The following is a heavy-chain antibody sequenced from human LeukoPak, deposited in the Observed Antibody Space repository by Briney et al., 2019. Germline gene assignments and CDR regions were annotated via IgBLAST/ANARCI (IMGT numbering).Heavy chain of an antibody. J-gene: IGHJ4*02. CDR2: IYSGGST. CDR3: ARDGGYGQGYLGVLDY. CDR1: GFTVSSNY. D-gene: IGHD5-18*01. V-gene: IGHV3-53*01. Sequence: GGSLRLSCAASGFTVSSNYMSWVRQAPGKGLEWVSVIYSGGSTYYADSVKGRFTISRDNSKNTLYLQMNSLRAEDTAVYYCARDGGYGQGYLGVLDYWGQGTLVTVSS.